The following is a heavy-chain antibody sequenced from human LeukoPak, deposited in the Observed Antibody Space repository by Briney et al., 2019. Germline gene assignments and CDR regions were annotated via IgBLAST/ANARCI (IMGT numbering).Heavy chain of an antibody. D-gene: IGHD4-17*01. V-gene: IGHV1-69*13. CDR1: GGTFSSYA. Sequence: ASVKVSCKASGGTFSSYAISWVRQAPGQGLEWMGGIIPIFGTANYAQKFQGRVTITADESTSTAYMELSSLRSEDTAVYYCARGGQDYGDYQNFDYWGQGTLVIVSS. J-gene: IGHJ4*02. CDR2: IIPIFGTA. CDR3: ARGGQDYGDYQNFDY.